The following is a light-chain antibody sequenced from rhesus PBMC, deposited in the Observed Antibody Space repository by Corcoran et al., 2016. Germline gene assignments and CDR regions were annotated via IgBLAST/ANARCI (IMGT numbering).Light chain of an antibody. CDR2: SES. CDR1: QGISNW. V-gene: IGKV1-69*01. Sequence: DIQMTQSPSSLSASAGDRVTIICRASQGISNWLSCYQKKPGKAPKLRIYSESNLETGVPSRFSGSGSGTDFTLPISSLQPEDIAPDYCQLHDNSPRPFGQGTKVEIK. J-gene: IGKJ1*01. CDR3: QLHDNSPRP.